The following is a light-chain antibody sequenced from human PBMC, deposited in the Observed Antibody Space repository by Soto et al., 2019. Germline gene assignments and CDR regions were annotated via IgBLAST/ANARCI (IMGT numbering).Light chain of an antibody. CDR2: GNS. J-gene: IGLJ1*01. CDR3: CSYAGSYTHV. Sequence: QSALTQPPSVSGAPGQRVTISCTGSSSNIGAGYDVHWYQQLPGTAPKLLIYGNSNRPSGVPDRFSGSKSGTSASLAITGLQAEDEADYYCCSYAGSYTHVFGTGTKVTVL. V-gene: IGLV1-40*01. CDR1: SSNIGAGYD.